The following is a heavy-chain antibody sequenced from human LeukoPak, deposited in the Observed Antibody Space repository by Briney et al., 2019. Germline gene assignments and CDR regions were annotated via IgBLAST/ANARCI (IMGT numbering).Heavy chain of an antibody. Sequence: GGSLRLSCAASGFTFSDYYMSWIRQAPGEGLEWVSYISSSGSTIYYADSVKGRSTTSRDNAKNSLYLQMNSLRAEDTAVYYCARESYDFWSGYYTHYFDCWGQGTLVTVSS. D-gene: IGHD3-3*01. J-gene: IGHJ4*02. CDR3: ARESYDFWSGYYTHYFDC. CDR2: ISSSGSTI. CDR1: GFTFSDYY. V-gene: IGHV3-11*01.